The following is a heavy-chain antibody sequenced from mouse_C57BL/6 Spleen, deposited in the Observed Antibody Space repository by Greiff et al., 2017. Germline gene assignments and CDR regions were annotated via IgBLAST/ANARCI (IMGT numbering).Heavy chain of an antibody. D-gene: IGHD2-14*01. Sequence: QVQLKESGPELVKPGASVKISCKASGYSFTSYYIHWVKQRPGQGLEWIGWIYPGSGNTKYNEKFKGQATLTADTSSSTAYMQLSSLTSEDSAVYFCARGYDPYYCDYWGQGTTLTVSS. CDR3: ARGYDPYYCDY. J-gene: IGHJ2*01. V-gene: IGHV1-66*01. CDR1: GYSFTSYY. CDR2: IYPGSGNT.